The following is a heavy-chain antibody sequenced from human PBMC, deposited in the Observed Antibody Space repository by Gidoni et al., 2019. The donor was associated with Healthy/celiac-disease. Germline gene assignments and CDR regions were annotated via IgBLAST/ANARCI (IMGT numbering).Heavy chain of an antibody. V-gene: IGHV4-39*01. Sequence: QLQLQGSGPGLVKPSETLSLTCTVSGGSISSSSYYWGWIRQPPGKGLEWIGSIYYSGSTYYNPSLKSRVTISVDTSKNQFSLKLSSVTAADTAVYYCASLGFWSGGRDYWGQGTLVTVSS. D-gene: IGHD3-3*01. CDR2: IYYSGST. CDR3: ASLGFWSGGRDY. J-gene: IGHJ4*02. CDR1: GGSISSSSYY.